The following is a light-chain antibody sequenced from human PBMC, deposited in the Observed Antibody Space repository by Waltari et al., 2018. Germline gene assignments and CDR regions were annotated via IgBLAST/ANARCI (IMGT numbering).Light chain of an antibody. V-gene: IGLV2-8*01. J-gene: IGLJ1*01. Sequence: QSALTQPPSASGSPGQSVTSSCTGTSSDIVSYKYVSWYRQHPGKGPKLLIYEVSKRPSGVPNRFSGSKSGNTASLTVSGLQAEDEADYYCSSYAGSNNLVFGTGTKVTVL. CDR3: SSYAGSNNLV. CDR2: EVS. CDR1: SSDIVSYKY.